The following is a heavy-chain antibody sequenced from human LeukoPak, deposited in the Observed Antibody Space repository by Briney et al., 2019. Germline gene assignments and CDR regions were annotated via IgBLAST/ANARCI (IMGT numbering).Heavy chain of an antibody. CDR3: ARDHPYYYDSSGYYY. D-gene: IGHD3-22*01. J-gene: IGHJ4*02. CDR1: GFIFSSYW. Sequence: GGSLGLSCAASGFIFSSYWMSWVRQAPGKGLEWVANRKQDGSEKYYVDSVKGRFTISRDNAKNSLYLQMNSLRAEDTAVYYCARDHPYYYDSSGYYYWGQGTLVTVSS. CDR2: RKQDGSEK. V-gene: IGHV3-7*01.